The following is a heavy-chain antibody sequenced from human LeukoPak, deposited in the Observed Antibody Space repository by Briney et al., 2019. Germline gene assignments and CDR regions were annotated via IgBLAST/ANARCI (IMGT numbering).Heavy chain of an antibody. CDR1: GFTFSSYA. CDR3: AKVKTRGPLFKPAFDY. V-gene: IGHV3-23*01. D-gene: IGHD2-15*01. CDR2: ISGSGGST. Sequence: ESGGSLRLSCAASGFTFSSYAMSWVRQAPGKGLEWVSAISGSGGSTYYADSVKGRFTISRDNSKNTLYLQMNSLRAEDTAVYYCAKVKTRGPLFKPAFDYWGQGTLVTVSS. J-gene: IGHJ4*02.